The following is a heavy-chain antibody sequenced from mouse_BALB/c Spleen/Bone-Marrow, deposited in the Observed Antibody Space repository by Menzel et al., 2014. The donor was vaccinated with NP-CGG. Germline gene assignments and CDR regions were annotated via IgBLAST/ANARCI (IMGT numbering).Heavy chain of an antibody. CDR3: TRVITAVLATRAMDY. J-gene: IGHJ4*01. CDR2: IYPGNSDT. V-gene: IGHV1-5*01. CDR1: GYTFTSYW. D-gene: IGHD1-1*01. Sequence: VQLKQSGTVLARPGASVKMSCKASGYTFTSYWMHWVKQRPGQGLEWIGAIYPGNSDTSYNQKFKGKAKLTAVTSNSTAYMELNSLTNEDSAVYYCTRVITAVLATRAMDYWGQGSSVTVSS.